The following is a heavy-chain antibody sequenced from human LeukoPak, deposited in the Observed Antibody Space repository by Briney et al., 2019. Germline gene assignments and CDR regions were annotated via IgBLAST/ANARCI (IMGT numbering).Heavy chain of an antibody. Sequence: GASVKVSCKASGYTFTAYYMHWVRQAPGRGLEWMGWINPNSGGTNYAQKFQGRVTMTRDTSINTVYMELSRLTSDDTAVYSCASGPTRYSPHPYFDYWGQGTLVTVSS. V-gene: IGHV1-2*02. J-gene: IGHJ4*02. CDR3: ASGPTRYSPHPYFDY. D-gene: IGHD5-18*01. CDR2: INPNSGGT. CDR1: GYTFTAYY.